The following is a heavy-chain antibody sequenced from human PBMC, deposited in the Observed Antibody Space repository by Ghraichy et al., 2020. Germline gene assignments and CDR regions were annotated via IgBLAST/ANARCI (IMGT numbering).Heavy chain of an antibody. CDR2: IYYSGST. CDR1: GGSISSYY. CDR3: ARDAPPYYYGSGSYHDY. V-gene: IGHV4-59*01. D-gene: IGHD3-10*01. J-gene: IGHJ4*02. Sequence: SETLSLTCTVSGGSISSYYWSWIRQPPGKGLEWIGYIYYSGSTNYNPSLKSRVTISVDTSKNQFSLKLSSVTAADTAVYYCARDAPPYYYGSGSYHDYWGQGTLVTVYS.